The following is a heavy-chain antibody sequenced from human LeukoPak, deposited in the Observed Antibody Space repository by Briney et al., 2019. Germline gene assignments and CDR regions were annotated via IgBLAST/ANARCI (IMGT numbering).Heavy chain of an antibody. CDR2: IYSSGST. J-gene: IGHJ6*03. D-gene: IGHD1-26*01. V-gene: IGHV4-39*07. CDR1: GASVSGSPYY. CDR3: ARGGTRDTYYYYYMDV. Sequence: PSETLSLTCTVSGASVSGSPYYWGWIRQPPGKGLEWIGSIYSSGSTYYNASLQSRVTISVDTSKNQFSLKLSSVTAADTAVYYCARGGTRDTYYYYYMDVWGKGTTVTVSS.